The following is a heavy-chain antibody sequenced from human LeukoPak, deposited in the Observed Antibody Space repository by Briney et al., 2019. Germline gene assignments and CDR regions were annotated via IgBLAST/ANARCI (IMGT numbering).Heavy chain of an antibody. CDR2: IYIRGST. Sequence: SETLSLTCSVSGASISSYYWNWIRQPPGKGLVWIGNIYIRGSTNYNPSLKGRVTISLDTSKDQFSLKLTSVTAADTAFYYCAKDWELGSWGQGTLVTVSS. D-gene: IGHD1-26*01. CDR1: GASISSYY. J-gene: IGHJ5*02. CDR3: AKDWELGS. V-gene: IGHV4-59*01.